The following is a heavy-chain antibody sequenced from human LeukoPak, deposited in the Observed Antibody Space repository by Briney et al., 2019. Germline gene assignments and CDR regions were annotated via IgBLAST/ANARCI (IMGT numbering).Heavy chain of an antibody. J-gene: IGHJ4*02. D-gene: IGHD3-9*01. CDR1: GYTFTGYY. V-gene: IGHV1-46*01. CDR3: ARESDVYYDILTGYSNFDY. Sequence: ASVKVSCKASGYTFTGYYMHWVRQTPGQGLEWMGIINPSGGSTSYAQKFQGRVTMTRDMSTSTVYMELSSLRSEGTAVYYCARESDVYYDILTGYSNFDYWGQGTLVTVSS. CDR2: INPSGGST.